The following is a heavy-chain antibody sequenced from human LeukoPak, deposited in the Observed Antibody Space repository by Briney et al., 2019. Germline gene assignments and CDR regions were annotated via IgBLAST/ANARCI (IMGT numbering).Heavy chain of an antibody. D-gene: IGHD3-3*01. CDR1: GFTFSSYG. CDR2: ISYDGSNK. J-gene: IGHJ4*02. CDR3: ITDGITIFGVVIRYFDY. V-gene: IGHV3-30*03. Sequence: GGSLRLSCAASGFTFSSYGMHWVRQAPGKGLEWVAVISYDGSNKYYADSVKGRFTISRDNSKNTLYLQMNSLRAEDTAVYYCITDGITIFGVVIRYFDYWGQGTLVTVSS.